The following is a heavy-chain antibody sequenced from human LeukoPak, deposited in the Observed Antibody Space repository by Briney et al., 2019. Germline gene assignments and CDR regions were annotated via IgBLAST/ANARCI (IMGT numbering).Heavy chain of an antibody. CDR1: GFTFSGYE. D-gene: IGHD2-2*02. CDR3: ARNIRWYFDL. Sequence: GGSLRLSCADPGFTFSGYEMNWVRQAPGKGLEWVSYISSSGSTIYYADSVKGRFTISRDKAKNSLYLQMNSLRAEDTAVYYCARNIRWYFDLWGRGTLVTVSS. J-gene: IGHJ2*01. V-gene: IGHV3-48*03. CDR2: ISSSGSTI.